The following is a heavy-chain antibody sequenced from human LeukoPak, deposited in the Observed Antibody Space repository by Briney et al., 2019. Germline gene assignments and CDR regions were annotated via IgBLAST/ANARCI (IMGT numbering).Heavy chain of an antibody. J-gene: IGHJ4*02. CDR1: GDSISSSDYY. D-gene: IGHD1-26*01. Sequence: SETLSLTCTVSGDSISSSDYYWGWIRQPPGRGLGWIGTISYSGSTYYNPSLQSRVTISVDTSKNQFSLELSSVTAADTAVYYCARGSRRLADFHYWGQGTLVTVSS. V-gene: IGHV4-39*01. CDR2: ISYSGST. CDR3: ARGSRRLADFHY.